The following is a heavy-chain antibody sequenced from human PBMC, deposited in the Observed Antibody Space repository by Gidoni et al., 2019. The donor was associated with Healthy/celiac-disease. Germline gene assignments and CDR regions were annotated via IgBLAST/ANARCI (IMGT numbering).Heavy chain of an antibody. D-gene: IGHD2-15*01. Sequence: QVQLVQPGAEVKKPGSSVTVSCKASGATFITYAISWVRQAPGQGLEWMGRIIPILGIANYAQKFQGRVTITADKSTSTAYMELSSLRSEDTAVYYCARDWSDIVVVVAAKTGWFDPWGQGTLVTVSS. CDR2: IIPILGIA. J-gene: IGHJ5*02. CDR3: ARDWSDIVVVVAAKTGWFDP. V-gene: IGHV1-69*04. CDR1: GATFITYA.